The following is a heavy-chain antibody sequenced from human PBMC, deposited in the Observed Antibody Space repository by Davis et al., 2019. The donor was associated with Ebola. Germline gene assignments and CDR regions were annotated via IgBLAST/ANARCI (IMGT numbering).Heavy chain of an antibody. V-gene: IGHV3-66*01. CDR2: IYSGGST. CDR1: GFTVSSNY. Sequence: GGSLRLSCAASGFTVSSNYMSWVRQAPGKGLEWVSVIYSGGSTYYADSVKGRFTISRDNSKNTLYLQMNSLRAEDTAVYYCARGKDSSGYLRRYYFDYWGQGTLVTVSS. CDR3: ARGKDSSGYLRRYYFDY. D-gene: IGHD3-22*01. J-gene: IGHJ4*02.